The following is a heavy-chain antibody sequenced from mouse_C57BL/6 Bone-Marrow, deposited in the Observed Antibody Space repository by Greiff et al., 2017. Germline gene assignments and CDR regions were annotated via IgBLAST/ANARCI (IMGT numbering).Heavy chain of an antibody. J-gene: IGHJ4*01. CDR3: ARSGGYYDYAMDY. D-gene: IGHD2-3*01. V-gene: IGHV1-75*01. CDR2: IFPGSGST. CDR1: GYTFTDYY. Sequence: VKLQQSGPELVKPGASVKISCKASGYTFTDYYINWVKQRPGQGLEWIGWIFPGSGSTYYNEKFKGKATLTVDKSSSTAYMLLSSLTSEDSAVYCWARSGGYYDYAMDYWGQGTSVTVSS.